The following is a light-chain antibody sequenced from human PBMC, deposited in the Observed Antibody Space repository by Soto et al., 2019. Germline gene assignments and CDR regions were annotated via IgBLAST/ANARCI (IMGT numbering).Light chain of an antibody. CDR1: QAISSS. CDR2: AAS. V-gene: IGKV1-9*01. Sequence: DIQLTRSPSFLSASVGDRVTITCRASQAISSSLAWYQHNPGKAPKLLIYAASTLQNGVPSSFSGSGSGTEFTLTISSLQPEDFATYYCQHLNDYRYTFGQGTKVEIK. CDR3: QHLNDYRYT. J-gene: IGKJ2*01.